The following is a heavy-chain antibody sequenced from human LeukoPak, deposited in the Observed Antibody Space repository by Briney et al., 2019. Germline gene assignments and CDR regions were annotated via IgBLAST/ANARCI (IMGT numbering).Heavy chain of an antibody. CDR3: ARGGYGSGSYDY. CDR2: INHSGST. V-gene: IGHV4-34*01. J-gene: IGHJ4*02. CDR1: GGSFSGYY. Sequence: SETLSLTCAVYGGSFSGYYWSWIRQPPGKGLEWIGEINHSGSTNYNPSLKSRVTISVDTSKNQFSLKLSSVTAADTAVYYCARGGYGSGSYDYWGQGTPVTVSS. D-gene: IGHD3-10*01.